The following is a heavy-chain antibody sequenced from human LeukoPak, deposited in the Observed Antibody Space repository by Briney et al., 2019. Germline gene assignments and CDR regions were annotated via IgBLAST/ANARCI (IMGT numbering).Heavy chain of an antibody. V-gene: IGHV4-61*02. Sequence: PSETLSLTCTVSGDSVNSGTYFWSWIRQPAGKSLEWIGRMDFSGSTNYNPSLRSRVTLSLDTSKNQFSLKLSSVTAADTAVYYCARYSGTGYGMYYFGYWGQGTLVTVSS. D-gene: IGHD1-1*01. CDR2: MDFSGST. J-gene: IGHJ4*02. CDR1: GDSVNSGTYF. CDR3: ARYSGTGYGMYYFGY.